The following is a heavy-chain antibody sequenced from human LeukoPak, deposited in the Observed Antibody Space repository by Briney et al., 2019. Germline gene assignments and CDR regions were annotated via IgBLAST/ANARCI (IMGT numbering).Heavy chain of an antibody. J-gene: IGHJ6*02. CDR2: ISSSGSYT. Sequence: GGSLRLSCAASGFTFSDYYMSWIRQAPGKGLEWVSFISSSGSYTHYADSVKGRFTISRDNAKNSLYLQMNSLRTEDTAVYYCARDPMVRGSSPTNYYYYGMDVWGQGTTVTVSS. V-gene: IGHV3-11*05. CDR1: GFTFSDYY. D-gene: IGHD3-10*01. CDR3: ARDPMVRGSSPTNYYYYGMDV.